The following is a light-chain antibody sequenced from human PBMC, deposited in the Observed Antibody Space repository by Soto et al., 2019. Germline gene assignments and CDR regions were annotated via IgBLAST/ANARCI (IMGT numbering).Light chain of an antibody. Sequence: QSALTQPASVSGSPGQSITISCTGTSSDVGLYDYVSWYQQHPGKAPQPMIYAVSNRPSGVSNRFSASKSGNTASLFISGLQAEDEADYYCSSYTSDSSYVFGYGTKVTVL. J-gene: IGLJ1*01. V-gene: IGLV2-14*01. CDR3: SSYTSDSSYV. CDR1: SSDVGLYDY. CDR2: AVS.